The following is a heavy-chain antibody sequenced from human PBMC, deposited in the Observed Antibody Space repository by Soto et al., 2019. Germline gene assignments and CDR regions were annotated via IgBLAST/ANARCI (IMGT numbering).Heavy chain of an antibody. CDR1: GGTFSSSA. V-gene: IGHV1-69*01. CDR3: ARGEGSGSYYRYYYYGMDV. D-gene: IGHD3-10*01. Sequence: QVQLVHSGAEVKKPGSSVKVSCKDSGGTFSSSAISWVRQAPGQGLEWRGGIIPIFGTANYAKKFQGRVTITADDSTNTAYMELSSLRAEDTAVYYCARGEGSGSYYRYYYYGMDVWGQGTTVTVSS. CDR2: IIPIFGTA. J-gene: IGHJ6*02.